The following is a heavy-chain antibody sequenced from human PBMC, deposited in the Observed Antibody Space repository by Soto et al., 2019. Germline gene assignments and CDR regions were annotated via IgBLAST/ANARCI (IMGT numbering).Heavy chain of an antibody. CDR1: GFTFSNYA. J-gene: IGHJ4*02. CDR2: ISGSGGST. V-gene: IGHV3-23*01. D-gene: IGHD2-15*01. CDR3: AKDRCSGGSCYSYFDY. Sequence: GGSLSLSCAASGFTFSNYAMSWVRQAPGKGLERVSAISGSGGSTYYADSVKGRFTISRDNSKNTLYLQMNSLRAEDTAVYNCAKDRCSGGSCYSYFDYWGQGTLVTVSS.